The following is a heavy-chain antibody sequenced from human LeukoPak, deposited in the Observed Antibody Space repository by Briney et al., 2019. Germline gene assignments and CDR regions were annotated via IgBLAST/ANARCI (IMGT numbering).Heavy chain of an antibody. Sequence: SETLSLTCTVSGGSISGYFWSWIRQPAGKGLEWIGRIHDNGDSNHNPSLKSRVTMALDTSGNQVSLKLTSVTAADTAVYYCARVGGNLPWYYYYYYGMDVWGQGTTVTVSS. CDR1: GGSISGYF. V-gene: IGHV4-4*07. CDR2: IHDNGDS. D-gene: IGHD4-23*01. J-gene: IGHJ6*02. CDR3: ARVGGNLPWYYYYYYGMDV.